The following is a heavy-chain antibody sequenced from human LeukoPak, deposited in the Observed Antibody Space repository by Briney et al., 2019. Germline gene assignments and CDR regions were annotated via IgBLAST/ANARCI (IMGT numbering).Heavy chain of an antibody. CDR3: ARDTTANRYYYMDV. Sequence: EASVKVSCKASGYTFTSYGIGWVRQAPGQGLEWMGWMNPNSGNTGYAQKFQGRVTMTRNTSISTAYMELSSLRSEDTAVYYCARDTTANRYYYMDVWGKGTTVTVSS. D-gene: IGHD4-11*01. J-gene: IGHJ6*03. CDR2: MNPNSGNT. CDR1: GYTFTSYG. V-gene: IGHV1-8*01.